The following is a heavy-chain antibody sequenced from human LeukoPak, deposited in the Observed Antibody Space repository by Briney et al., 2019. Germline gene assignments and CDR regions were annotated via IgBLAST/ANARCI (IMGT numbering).Heavy chain of an antibody. CDR1: GFTFSSYA. CDR3: AKGAAVGWYYFDY. CDR2: ISGSGSNT. D-gene: IGHD6-13*01. V-gene: IGHV3-23*01. J-gene: IGHJ4*02. Sequence: SGGSLRLSCAASGFTFSSYAMNWVRQAPGKGLEWVSTISGSGSNTYYANSVKGRFTISRDNSKNTLFLQMKSLRAEDTAVYYCAKGAAVGWYYFDYWGQGTLVTVSS.